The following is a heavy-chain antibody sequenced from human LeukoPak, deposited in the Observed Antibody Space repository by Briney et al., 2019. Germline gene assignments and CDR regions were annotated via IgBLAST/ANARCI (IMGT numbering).Heavy chain of an antibody. CDR1: GGSISSYY. CDR3: APSVEASSGYYYYYYGMDV. V-gene: IGHV4-59*01. D-gene: IGHD3-22*01. Sequence: SETLSLTCTVSGGSISSYYWSWIQQPPGKGLEGSGYIYYSGSTNYNPSLKRRVTISVDTAKNEFSLKMSSVPAADTAVYYCAPSVEASSGYYYYYYGMDVWGQGTTVTVSS. J-gene: IGHJ6*02. CDR2: IYYSGST.